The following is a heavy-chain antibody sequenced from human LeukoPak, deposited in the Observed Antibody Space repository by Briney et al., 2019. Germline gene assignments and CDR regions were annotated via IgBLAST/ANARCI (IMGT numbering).Heavy chain of an antibody. Sequence: GGSLRLSCAASGFTFFSYGMSWVRQAPGKGLEWVSSISGNGSDTYYADSVKGRFTISRDNSKNTLYLQMSSLRAEDTAVYYCVKERYSSGWSDSFDYWGQGSLVTVSS. CDR1: GFTFFSYG. V-gene: IGHV3-23*01. D-gene: IGHD6-19*01. J-gene: IGHJ4*02. CDR3: VKERYSSGWSDSFDY. CDR2: ISGNGSDT.